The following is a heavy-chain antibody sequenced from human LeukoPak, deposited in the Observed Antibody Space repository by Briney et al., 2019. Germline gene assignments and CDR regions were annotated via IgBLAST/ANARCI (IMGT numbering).Heavy chain of an antibody. Sequence: SETLSLTCAVYGGSFSGYYWSWIRQPPGKGLEWIGEINHSGSTNYNPSLKSRVTISVDTSKNQFSLKLSSVTAADTAVYYCARLYYYDSSGYYQYYYYYYGMDVWGQGTTVAVSS. CDR1: GGSFSGYY. J-gene: IGHJ6*02. CDR3: ARLYYYDSSGYYQYYYYYYGMDV. CDR2: INHSGST. V-gene: IGHV4-34*01. D-gene: IGHD3-22*01.